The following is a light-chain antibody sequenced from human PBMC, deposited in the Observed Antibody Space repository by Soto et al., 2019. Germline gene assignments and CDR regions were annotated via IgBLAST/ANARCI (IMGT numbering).Light chain of an antibody. V-gene: IGKV3-15*01. CDR1: QGVSMD. J-gene: IGKJ4*01. CDR3: QEYVKWPRLT. CDR2: GAS. Sequence: EIVLTQSPDTLSVSPGERATLSCRTSQGVSMDLAWYQQKPGQAPRLLIYGASTRATGIPARFSGSGSGTEFTLTISSLQSEDFAVYFCQEYVKWPRLTFGGGTKVDI.